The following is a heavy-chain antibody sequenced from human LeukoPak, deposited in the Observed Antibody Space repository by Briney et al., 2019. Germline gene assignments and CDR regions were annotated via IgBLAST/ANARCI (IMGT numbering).Heavy chain of an antibody. Sequence: SETLSLTCAVSGGSFSGYYWSWIRQPPGKGLEWIGEINHSGSTNYNPSLKSRVTISVDKSKNQFSLTLSSVTGADTAVYYCAKSGGDGDYWGQGTLVTVSS. J-gene: IGHJ4*02. CDR3: AKSGGDGDY. CDR2: INHSGST. CDR1: GGSFSGYY. V-gene: IGHV4-34*01. D-gene: IGHD2-21*02.